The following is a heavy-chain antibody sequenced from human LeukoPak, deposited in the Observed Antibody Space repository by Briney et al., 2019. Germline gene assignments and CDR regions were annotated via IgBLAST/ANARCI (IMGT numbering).Heavy chain of an antibody. CDR2: IYYSGST. CDR3: ARISSGWYYFDY. V-gene: IGHV4-34*01. D-gene: IGHD6-19*01. Sequence: SETLSLTCAVYGGSFSGYYWGWIRQPPGKGLEWIGSIYYSGSTYYNPSLKSRVTISVDTSKNQFSLKLSSVTATDTAVYYCARISSGWYYFDYWGQGTLVTVSS. CDR1: GGSFSGYY. J-gene: IGHJ4*02.